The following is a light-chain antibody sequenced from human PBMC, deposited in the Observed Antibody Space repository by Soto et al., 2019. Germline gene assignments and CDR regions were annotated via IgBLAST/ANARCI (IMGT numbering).Light chain of an antibody. J-gene: IGKJ4*01. Sequence: DIQMPQSPSSLSASVGDRVTITCRASQSISSYLNWYQQKQGKAPKLLIYAASSFQSGVPSRFSGSGSGTDVTLTISTLQPEDFATYYCQQSYSTPFTFGGVTKVEIK. V-gene: IGKV1-39*01. CDR1: QSISSY. CDR3: QQSYSTPFT. CDR2: AAS.